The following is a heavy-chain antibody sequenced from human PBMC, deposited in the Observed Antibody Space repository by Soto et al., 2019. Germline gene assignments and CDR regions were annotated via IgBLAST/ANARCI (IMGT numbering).Heavy chain of an antibody. V-gene: IGHV4-59*01. CDR3: VGSLMSRAMESFDY. Sequence: SETLSLTCSVSAGSLSRYYWGWVRQSPGEGLQWIAHISYTVDASYNPSLKSRVTISLDTSKDQIALMLMSVTAAETAVYYCVGSLMSRAMESFDYWGQGTLVTVSS. CDR2: ISYTVDA. J-gene: IGHJ4*02. CDR1: AGSLSRYY. D-gene: IGHD5-18*01.